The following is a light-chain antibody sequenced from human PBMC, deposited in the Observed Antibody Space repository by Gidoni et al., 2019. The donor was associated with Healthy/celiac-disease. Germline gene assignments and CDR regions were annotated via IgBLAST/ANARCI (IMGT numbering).Light chain of an antibody. CDR1: QSISSY. CDR2: AAS. V-gene: IGKV1-39*01. CDR3: QQSYSTPGEFT. J-gene: IGKJ3*01. Sequence: DIQMTQSPSSLSASVGDSVTITCRASQSISSYLNWYQQKPGKAPKLLIYAASSLQSGVPSRFSGSGSGTDFTLTISSLQPEDFATYYCQQSYSTPGEFTFGPGTKVDIK.